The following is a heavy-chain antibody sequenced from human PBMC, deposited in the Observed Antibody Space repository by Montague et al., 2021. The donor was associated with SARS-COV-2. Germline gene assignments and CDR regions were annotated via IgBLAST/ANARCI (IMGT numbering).Heavy chain of an antibody. D-gene: IGHD4-23*01. Sequence: SETLSLTCTVSGGSISSRSYYWGWIRQPPGKGLEWIGSIYYSGSTXYNPSLKSRVTISVDTSKNQFSLKLSSVTAADTAVYYCARLRGDYGGTYDTFDTWGQGTMVTVSS. CDR2: IYYSGST. J-gene: IGHJ3*02. CDR3: ARLRGDYGGTYDTFDT. CDR1: GGSISSRSYY. V-gene: IGHV4-39*01.